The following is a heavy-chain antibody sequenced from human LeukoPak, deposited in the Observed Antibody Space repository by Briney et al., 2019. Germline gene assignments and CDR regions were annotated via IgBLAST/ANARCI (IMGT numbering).Heavy chain of an antibody. D-gene: IGHD3-22*01. J-gene: IGHJ5*02. CDR2: IVVGSGNT. Sequence: SVKVSCKASGFTFRTSAVQWVRHARGQRLEWIGWIVVGSGNTNYAQKFQERVTISRDMSTSTAYMELSSLRSEDTAVYYCAAQVNYHDSTVWDPWGQGTLVTVSS. V-gene: IGHV1-58*01. CDR3: AAQVNYHDSTVWDP. CDR1: GFTFRTSA.